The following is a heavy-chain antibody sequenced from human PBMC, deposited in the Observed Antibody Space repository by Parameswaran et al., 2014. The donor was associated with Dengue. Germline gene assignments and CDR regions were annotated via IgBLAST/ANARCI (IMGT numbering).Heavy chain of an antibody. CDR2: INTGGGGT. J-gene: IGHJ6*01. D-gene: IGHD1-26*01. V-gene: IGHV1-46*01. CDR3: ARERGATQFYYYGMDV. Sequence: WVRQAPGQGLEWMGIINTGGGGTTYSHKFQGRVTMTRETSTSTVYMEVSSLRSEDTAVYYCARERGATQFYYYGMDVW.